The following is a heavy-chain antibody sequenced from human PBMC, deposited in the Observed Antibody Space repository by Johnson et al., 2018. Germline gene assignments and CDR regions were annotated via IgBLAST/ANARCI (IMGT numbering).Heavy chain of an antibody. CDR3: ARSLRTKWEGALDI. CDR1: GFTFDDYA. D-gene: IGHD1-26*01. Sequence: EVQLVESGGGLVQPGRSLRLSCAASGFTFDDYAMHWVRQAPGKGLEWVSGIGWHSVSIGSADSVKGRFTISRDNAKNSLYLQMNSLRAEDTAVYYCARSLRTKWEGALDIWGQGTTVTVSS. V-gene: IGHV3-9*01. J-gene: IGHJ3*02. CDR2: IGWHSVSI.